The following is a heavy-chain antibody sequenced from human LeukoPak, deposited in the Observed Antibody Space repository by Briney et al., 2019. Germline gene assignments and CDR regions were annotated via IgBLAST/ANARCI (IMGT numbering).Heavy chain of an antibody. V-gene: IGHV3-23*01. D-gene: IGHD1-26*01. Sequence: GGSLRLSCAASGFTFSSYAMSWVRQAPGKGLEWVSAISGSGGSTYYVDSVKGRFTISRDNSKNTLYLQMNSLRAEDTAVYYCAKGGIVGATWDDAFDIWGQGTMVTVSS. J-gene: IGHJ3*02. CDR3: AKGGIVGATWDDAFDI. CDR2: ISGSGGST. CDR1: GFTFSSYA.